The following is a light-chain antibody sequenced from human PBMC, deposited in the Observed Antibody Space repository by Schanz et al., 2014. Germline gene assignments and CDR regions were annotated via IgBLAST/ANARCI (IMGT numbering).Light chain of an antibody. Sequence: QSALTQPRSVSGSPGQSVTISCTGTSSDVGGYNYVSWYQLHPGKAPKLMIYDVSKRPSGVPDRFSGSKSGNTASLTISGLRPEDDADYFCSSYTTSSTVVFGGGTKLTV. CDR3: SSYTTSSTVV. CDR1: SSDVGGYNY. CDR2: DVS. V-gene: IGLV2-11*01. J-gene: IGLJ2*01.